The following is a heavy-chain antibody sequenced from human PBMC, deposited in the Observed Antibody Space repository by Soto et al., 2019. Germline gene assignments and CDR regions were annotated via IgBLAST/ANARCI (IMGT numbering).Heavy chain of an antibody. D-gene: IGHD3-10*01. CDR1: GYTFTSYD. J-gene: IGHJ6*02. CDR2: MNPNSGNT. Sequence: RASVKVSCKAPGYTFTSYDINWVRQATGQGLEWMGWMNPNSGNTGYAQKFQGRVTMTRNTSISTAYMELSSLRSEDTAVYYCARGHRFGELLKVGYYYYGMDVWGQGTTVTVSS. CDR3: ARGHRFGELLKVGYYYYGMDV. V-gene: IGHV1-8*01.